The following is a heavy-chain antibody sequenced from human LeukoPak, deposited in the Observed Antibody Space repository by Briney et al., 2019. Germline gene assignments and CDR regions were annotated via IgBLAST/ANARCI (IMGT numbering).Heavy chain of an antibody. Sequence: PGGSLRLSCAASGFTFSSYSMNWVRQAPGKGLEWVSSISSSSSYIYYADSVKGRFTISRDNAKNSLYLQMNSLRAEDTAVYYCARDRPVEMATILGWNEKPARGLIDYWGQGTLVTVSS. J-gene: IGHJ4*02. D-gene: IGHD5-24*01. V-gene: IGHV3-21*01. CDR2: ISSSSSYI. CDR3: ARDRPVEMATILGWNEKPARGLIDY. CDR1: GFTFSSYS.